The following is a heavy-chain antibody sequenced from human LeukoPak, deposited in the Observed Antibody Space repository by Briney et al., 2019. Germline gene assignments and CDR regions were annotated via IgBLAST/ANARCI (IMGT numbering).Heavy chain of an antibody. CDR1: GFTFNQAW. CDR3: VIDDYYDKSGTRDADFFVY. CDR2: IKSKFDGETR. Sequence: GGSLRLSCAGSGFTFNQAWMSWVRQAPGKGLEWVGRIKSKFDGETRDYAAAVKGRFTFSRDDSKNTLYLEMKRLETEDTAVYYCVIDDYYDKSGTRDADFFVYWGQGALVAVSS. J-gene: IGHJ4*02. D-gene: IGHD3-22*01. V-gene: IGHV3-15*01.